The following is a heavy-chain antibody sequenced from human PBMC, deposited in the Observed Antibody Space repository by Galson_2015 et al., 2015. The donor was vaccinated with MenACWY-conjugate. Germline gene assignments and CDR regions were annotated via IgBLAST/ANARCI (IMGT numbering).Heavy chain of an antibody. CDR2: TYYRSKWYN. Sequence: CAISGDSVSSNSAAWNWIRQSPSRGLEWLGRTYYRSKWYNDYAVSVKSRITINPDTSKNQFSLQLNSVTPEDTAVYYCARDNYDEWLPHPNYFDYWGQGTLVTVSS. CDR1: GDSVSSNSAA. CDR3: ARDNYDEWLPHPNYFDY. J-gene: IGHJ4*02. D-gene: IGHD3-22*01. V-gene: IGHV6-1*01.